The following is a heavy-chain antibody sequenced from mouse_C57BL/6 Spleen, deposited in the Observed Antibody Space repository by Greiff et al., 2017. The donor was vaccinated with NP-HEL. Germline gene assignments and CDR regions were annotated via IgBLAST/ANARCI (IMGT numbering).Heavy chain of an antibody. Sequence: EVKLVESGGGLVKPGGSLKLSCAASGFTFSSYAMSWVRQTPEKRLEWVATISDGGSYTYYPDNVKGRFTISRDNAKNNLYLQMSHLKSEDTAMYYCARDYYGTSAGGFAYWGQGTLVIVSA. D-gene: IGHD1-1*01. CDR2: ISDGGSYT. CDR3: ARDYYGTSAGGFAY. J-gene: IGHJ3*01. V-gene: IGHV5-4*01. CDR1: GFTFSSYA.